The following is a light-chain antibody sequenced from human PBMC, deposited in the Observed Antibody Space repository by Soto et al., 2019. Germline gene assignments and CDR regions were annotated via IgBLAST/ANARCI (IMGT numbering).Light chain of an antibody. V-gene: IGKV3-20*01. CDR2: GVS. Sequence: DIVMTQSPNSLAVSLGERATIHCKSSQSVYHSSNNKNYFAWYQQKRGQAPRLLIYGVSSRATGIPDRFSGSGPGTDFTLTISRLEPEDSAVYYCEQYGSSPRTFGQGTKVDIK. CDR3: EQYGSSPRT. J-gene: IGKJ1*01. CDR1: QSVYHSSNNKNY.